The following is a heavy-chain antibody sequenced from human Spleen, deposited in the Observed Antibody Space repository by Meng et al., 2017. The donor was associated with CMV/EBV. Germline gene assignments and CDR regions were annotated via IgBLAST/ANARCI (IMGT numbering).Heavy chain of an antibody. CDR2: IYYSGST. Sequence: GGTISSSGYYWTWIRQHPGKGLEWIGYIYYSGSTHYNPSLKSRLTISMDTSKNQFSLRLSSVTAAETAVYYCATFRIYGSGTYYNDFWGQGTLVTVSS. D-gene: IGHD3-10*01. CDR3: ATFRIYGSGTYYNDF. CDR1: GGTISSSGYY. J-gene: IGHJ4*02. V-gene: IGHV4-31*02.